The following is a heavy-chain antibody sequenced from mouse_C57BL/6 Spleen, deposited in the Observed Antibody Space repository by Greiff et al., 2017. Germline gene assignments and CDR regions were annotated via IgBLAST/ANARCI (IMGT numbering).Heavy chain of an antibody. D-gene: IGHD1-1*01. CDR2: INPYNGGT. Sequence: VQLQQSGPVLVKPGASVKMSCKASGYTFTDYYMNWVKQSHGKSLEWIGVINPYNGGTSYNQKFKGKATLTVDKSSSTAYMELNSLTSEDSAVYYCARWYYSTRAMDYWGQGTSVTVSS. CDR1: GYTFTDYY. CDR3: ARWYYSTRAMDY. J-gene: IGHJ4*01. V-gene: IGHV1-19*01.